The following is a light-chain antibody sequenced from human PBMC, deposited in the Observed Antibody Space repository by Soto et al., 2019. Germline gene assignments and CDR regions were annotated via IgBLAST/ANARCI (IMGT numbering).Light chain of an antibody. CDR3: SSLAGGTLV. CDR1: STDVGDYKY. CDR2: EVN. Sequence: QSVLTQPPSASGSPGQSATISCTGTSTDVGDYKYVFWYQQHPGKAPKLLIYEVNKRPSGVPDRFSGSKSGNTASLTVSGLQAEDEADYYCSSLAGGTLVFGGGTKLTVL. V-gene: IGLV2-8*01. J-gene: IGLJ2*01.